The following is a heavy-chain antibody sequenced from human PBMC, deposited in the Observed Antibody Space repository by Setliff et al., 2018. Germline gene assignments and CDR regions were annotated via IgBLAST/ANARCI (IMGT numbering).Heavy chain of an antibody. CDR3: ARGRNIAARLLDS. CDR1: GGTFSDYH. V-gene: IGHV4-34*01. CDR2: INHRGST. Sequence: SETLSLTCAAYGGTFSDYHWTWIRQSPEKGLEWIGEINHRGSTNYNPSLKSRVTISIDTSKDKFPLKLISMTAADTAVYYCARGRNIAARLLDSWGQGTLVTVSS. J-gene: IGHJ4*02. D-gene: IGHD6-6*01.